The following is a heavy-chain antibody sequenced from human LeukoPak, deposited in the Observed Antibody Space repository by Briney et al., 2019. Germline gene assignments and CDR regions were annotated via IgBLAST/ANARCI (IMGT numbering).Heavy chain of an antibody. CDR1: GYTFTGYY. Sequence: ASVKVSCKASGYTFTGYYMHWVRQAPGQGLEWMGWIDPNSGGTNYAQKFQGRVTMTRDTSISTAYMELSRLRSEDTAMHYCARDQKVGATPYFGMDVWGQGTTVTVSS. D-gene: IGHD1-26*01. J-gene: IGHJ6*02. CDR3: ARDQKVGATPYFGMDV. V-gene: IGHV1-2*02. CDR2: IDPNSGGT.